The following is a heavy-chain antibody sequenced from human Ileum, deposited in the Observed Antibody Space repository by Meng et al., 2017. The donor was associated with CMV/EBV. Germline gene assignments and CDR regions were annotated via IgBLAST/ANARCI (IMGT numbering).Heavy chain of an antibody. V-gene: IGHV3-74*01. CDR1: GFTFSNSW. J-gene: IGHJ4*02. CDR3: ARDYGYNYDY. Sequence: GGSLRLSCAASGFTFSNSWTHWVRQAPGKGLVCVSRINSDGTITKYADSVKGRFTISRDSAKNTVYLQMNSLRDEDTAVYYCARDYGYNYDYWGQGTLVTVSS. D-gene: IGHD5-24*01. CDR2: INSDGTIT.